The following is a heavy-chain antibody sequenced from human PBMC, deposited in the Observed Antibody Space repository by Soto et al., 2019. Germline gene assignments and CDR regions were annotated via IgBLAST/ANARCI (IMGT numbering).Heavy chain of an antibody. CDR1: GYTFYSHS. D-gene: IGHD5-18*01. Sequence: QAQLVQSGAEVKKPGASVKVSCKASGYTFYSHSISWVRQAPGQGLEWMGRISADNINTKYAQKFRGRVTMTTDTSTSTVYMELRNLRSDDPAVYYCARCIQEYYYYGMDVWGQGTTVTVSS. CDR2: ISADNINT. V-gene: IGHV1-18*01. CDR3: ARCIQEYYYYGMDV. J-gene: IGHJ6*02.